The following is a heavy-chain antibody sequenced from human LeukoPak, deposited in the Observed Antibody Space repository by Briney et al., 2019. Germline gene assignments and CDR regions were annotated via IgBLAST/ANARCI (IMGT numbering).Heavy chain of an antibody. CDR3: ARDLSGWSGNKYYFDY. V-gene: IGHV1-69*13. J-gene: IGHJ4*02. D-gene: IGHD3-3*01. CDR1: GGTFSSYA. Sequence: ASVKVSCKASGGTFSSYAISWVRQAPGQGLEWMGGIIPIFGTANYAQKFQGRVTITADESTSTAYMELSSLRSEDTAVYYCARDLSGWSGNKYYFDYWGQGTLVTASS. CDR2: IIPIFGTA.